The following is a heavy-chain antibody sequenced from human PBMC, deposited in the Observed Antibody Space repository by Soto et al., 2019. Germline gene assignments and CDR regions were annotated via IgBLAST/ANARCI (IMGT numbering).Heavy chain of an antibody. CDR2: MNPNSGNT. V-gene: IGHV1-8*01. J-gene: IGHJ1*01. CDR1: GYTFTTYD. CDR3: ARCRAPGGDYRSYFHP. D-gene: IGHD4-4*01. Sequence: QVPLVQSGADVQKPGASVQVSCKASGYTFTTYDINWVRQAAGQRLEWMVWMNPNSGNTGYAHKFQGRVIMTRNTSTSTGYMELSGLTSEDTAVYYCARCRAPGGDYRSYFHPWGQGTLVTVSS.